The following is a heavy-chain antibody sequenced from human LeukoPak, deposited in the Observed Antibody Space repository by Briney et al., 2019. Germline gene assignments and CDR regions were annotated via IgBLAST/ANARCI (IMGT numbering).Heavy chain of an antibody. CDR1: GVSITASSFY. J-gene: IGHJ4*02. D-gene: IGHD3-22*01. CDR2: IHYTGST. Sequence: SETLSLTCSVSGVSITASSFYWGWIRQPPGKGLEWIGTIHYTGSTYYNPSLKSRVTISVDTSRNQFSLKLSSVTAADTAIYYCASLVVVIQYWGQGTLVTVSS. V-gene: IGHV4-39*01. CDR3: ASLVVVIQY.